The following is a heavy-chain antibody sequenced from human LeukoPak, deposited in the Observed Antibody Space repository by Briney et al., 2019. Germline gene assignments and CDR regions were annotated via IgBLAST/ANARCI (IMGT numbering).Heavy chain of an antibody. D-gene: IGHD3-10*01. Sequence: SETLSLTCAVYGGSFSGYYWSWIRQPAGKGLEWIGRIYTSGSTNFNPSLRSRVTMSVDTSKNQFSLKLSSVTAADTAVYYCARVMFYYGSGDYMDVWGEGTTVTISS. CDR3: ARVMFYYGSGDYMDV. J-gene: IGHJ6*03. CDR2: IYTSGST. V-gene: IGHV4-59*10. CDR1: GGSFSGYY.